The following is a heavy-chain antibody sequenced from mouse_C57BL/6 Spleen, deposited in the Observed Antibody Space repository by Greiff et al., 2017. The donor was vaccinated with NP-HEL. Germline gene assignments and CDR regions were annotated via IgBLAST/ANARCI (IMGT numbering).Heavy chain of an antibody. V-gene: IGHV1-64*01. D-gene: IGHD1-1*01. CDR2: IHPNSGST. J-gene: IGHJ2*01. CDR1: GYTFTSYW. CDR3: SYYYGSSYVGGY. Sequence: QVQLKQPGAELVKPGASVKLSCKASGYTFTSYWMHWVKQRPGQGLEWIGMIHPNSGSTNYNEKFKSKATLTVDKSSSTAYMQLSSLTSEDSAVYYCSYYYGSSYVGGYWGQGTTLTVSS.